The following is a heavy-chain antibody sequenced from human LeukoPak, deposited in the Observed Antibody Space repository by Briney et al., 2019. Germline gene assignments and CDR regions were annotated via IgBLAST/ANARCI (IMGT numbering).Heavy chain of an antibody. CDR1: GFTVSSNY. CDR2: ISSGSSTT. J-gene: IGHJ5*02. CDR3: AREDLDPQKNWFDP. Sequence: DPGGSLRLSCAASGFTVSSNYMSWVRQAPGKGLEWVSYISSGSSTTHYADSVKGRFTISRDNARNSLYLQMNSLRAEDTAVYYCAREDLDPQKNWFDPWGQGTLVTVSS. V-gene: IGHV3-48*01.